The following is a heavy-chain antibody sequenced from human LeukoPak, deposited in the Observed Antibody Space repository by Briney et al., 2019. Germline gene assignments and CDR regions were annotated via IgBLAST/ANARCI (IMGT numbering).Heavy chain of an antibody. V-gene: IGHV3-7*04. D-gene: IGHD2/OR15-2a*01. J-gene: IGHJ4*02. CDR2: INQDGSEK. CDR3: AKDPRRVLPGNS. Sequence: GGSLRLSCAASGFTFSIYGMNWVRQAPGKGLEWVANINQDGSEKFYVDSVKGRFTISRDNAKNSLYLQMNSLRTEDTAVYYCAKDPRRVLPGNSWGQGTLVTVSS. CDR1: GFTFSIYG.